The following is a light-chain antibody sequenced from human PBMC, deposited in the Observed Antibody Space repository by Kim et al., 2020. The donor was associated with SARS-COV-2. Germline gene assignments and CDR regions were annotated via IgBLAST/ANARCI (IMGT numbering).Light chain of an antibody. V-gene: IGKV1-5*03. J-gene: IGKJ1*01. CDR2: RAS. CDR3: QQYNSDSRT. CDR1: QTISIW. Sequence: DIHMTQSHSTLSASVGDRVTITCRANQTISIWLAWYQQKPGKAPKLLIYRASTLESGVPSSFSGSGSGTEFTLTISSLQPDDFATYYCQQYNSDSRTFGQGTKVDIK.